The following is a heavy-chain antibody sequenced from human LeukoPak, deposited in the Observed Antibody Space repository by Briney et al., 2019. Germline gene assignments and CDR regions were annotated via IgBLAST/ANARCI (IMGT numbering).Heavy chain of an antibody. Sequence: SETLSLTCTVSGGSISSYYWSWVRQPPGKGLEWIGCIFSSGSTNYNPSLKSRVTISVDTSKNQFSLKLSSVTAADTAVYYCARVGYCTGGSCYSDYFYGMDVWGQGTTVTVSS. V-gene: IGHV4-59*01. CDR1: GGSISSYY. CDR3: ARVGYCTGGSCYSDYFYGMDV. CDR2: IFSSGST. D-gene: IGHD2-15*01. J-gene: IGHJ6*02.